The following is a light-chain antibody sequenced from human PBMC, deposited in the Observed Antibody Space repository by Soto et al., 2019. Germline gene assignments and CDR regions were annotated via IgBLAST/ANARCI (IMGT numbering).Light chain of an antibody. CDR2: VVS. CDR1: SSDIGGSNW. Sequence: QSALTQPASVSGSPGQSITISCNGTSSDIGGSNWVAWYQQHPGRAPKLIIFVVSGRPSGVSDRFSGSRSDNAASLTISGLQPEDEADYYCTSHSSSGTVAVFVNGTKVTVL. CDR3: TSHSSSGTVAV. V-gene: IGLV2-14*01. J-gene: IGLJ1*01.